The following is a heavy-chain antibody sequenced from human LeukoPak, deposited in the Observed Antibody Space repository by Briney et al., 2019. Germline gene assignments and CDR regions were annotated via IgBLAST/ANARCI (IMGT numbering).Heavy chain of an antibody. CDR1: GFTFSTYN. CDR2: ISRSSSYI. Sequence: GGSLRLSCAASGFTFSTYNMNWVRQAPGKGLEWVSYISRSSSYIFYADSVKGRFTISRDNAKNSLYLQMNSLRAEDTAVYYCAIDPDHDRDNSWGQGTLVTVSS. CDR3: AIDPDHDRDNS. J-gene: IGHJ4*02. D-gene: IGHD5-24*01. V-gene: IGHV3-21*01.